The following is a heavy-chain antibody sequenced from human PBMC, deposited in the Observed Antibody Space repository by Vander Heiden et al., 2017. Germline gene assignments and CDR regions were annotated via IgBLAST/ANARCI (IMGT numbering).Heavy chain of an antibody. CDR3: ARDGGDYYDSSGYYFRGYGMDV. D-gene: IGHD3-22*01. J-gene: IGHJ6*02. V-gene: IGHV1-69*01. CDR2: ISPNVGTA. Sequence: QVQLVQSGAEVKKPGSSAKVSCKASGGTFSSYAISWVRQAPGQGVEWMGGISPNVGTANYAQKFQGRVTITADESTSTAYMELSSLRSEDTAVYYCARDGGDYYDSSGYYFRGYGMDVWGQGTTVTVSS. CDR1: GGTFSSYA.